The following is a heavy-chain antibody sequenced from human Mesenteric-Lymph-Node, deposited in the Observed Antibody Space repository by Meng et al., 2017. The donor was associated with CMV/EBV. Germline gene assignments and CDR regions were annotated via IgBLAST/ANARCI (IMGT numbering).Heavy chain of an antibody. CDR2: INWNSARI. CDR3: AKAIGPTIMGSYGMDV. V-gene: IGHV3-9*01. Sequence: SLKISCAASRFTFDDYAMHWVRQAPGKGLEWVSGINWNSARIHYADSVKGRFTISRDNAKNSLYLEMNSLRSEDTALYYCAKAIGPTIMGSYGMDVWGQGTTVTVSS. D-gene: IGHD5-24*01. CDR1: RFTFDDYA. J-gene: IGHJ6*02.